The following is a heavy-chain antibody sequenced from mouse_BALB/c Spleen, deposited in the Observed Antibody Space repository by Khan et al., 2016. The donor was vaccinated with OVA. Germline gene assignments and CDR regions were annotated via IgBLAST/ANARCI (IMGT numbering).Heavy chain of an antibody. D-gene: IGHD6-1*01. V-gene: IGHV2-6-5*01. CDR1: GFSLTDYA. CDR2: IWPGGSK. J-gene: IGHJ4*01. Sequence: VQLVESGPGLVAPSQCLSITCTASGFSLTDYAVSWIRQPPGKGLEWLGVIWPGGSKYYYSALKYRLSTRKDKSRSQVFLNMNRLQTDDTAMYYCAKEPAYYAMDSWGQGISVTVSS. CDR3: AKEPAYYAMDS.